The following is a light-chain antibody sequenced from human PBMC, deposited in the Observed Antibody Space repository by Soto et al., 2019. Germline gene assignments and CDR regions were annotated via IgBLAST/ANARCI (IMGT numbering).Light chain of an antibody. CDR1: QGISSY. V-gene: IGKV1-39*01. CDR3: QQSYSTPRT. Sequence: DIQMTQSPSSLSACVGDRVTITCRASQGISSYLNWYQQKPGKAPNLLIYAASSLQSGVPSRFSGSGSGTDFTLTISSLQPEDFATYYCQQSYSTPRTFGQGTKVDIK. J-gene: IGKJ1*01. CDR2: AAS.